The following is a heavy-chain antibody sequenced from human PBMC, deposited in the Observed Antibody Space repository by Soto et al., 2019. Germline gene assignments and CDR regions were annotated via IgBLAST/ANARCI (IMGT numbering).Heavy chain of an antibody. CDR2: IYYSGST. V-gene: IGHV4-59*01. J-gene: IGHJ5*02. CDR1: GGSISSYY. CDR3: AREKSGQQWLVRYWFDP. Sequence: SETLSLTCTVSGGSISSYYWSWIRQPPGKGLEWIGYIYYSGSTNYNPSLKSRVTISVDTSKNQFSLKLSSVTAADTAVYYCAREKSGQQWLVRYWFDPWGQGTLVTVSS. D-gene: IGHD6-19*01.